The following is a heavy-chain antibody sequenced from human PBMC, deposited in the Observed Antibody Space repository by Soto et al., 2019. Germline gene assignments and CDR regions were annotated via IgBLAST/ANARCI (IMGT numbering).Heavy chain of an antibody. CDR2: IIPMYGPA. V-gene: IGHV1-69*01. J-gene: IGHJ5*02. CDR1: VGTFSSYA. D-gene: IGHD3-10*01. Sequence: QVPLVQSGAEVKKPGSSVTVSCKASVGTFSSYAIHWVRQAPGQGLEWMGGIIPMYGPAKYAQRFQGRVTITADESTTTVYMELTSLTSQDXXXYYCARVTSMVRGVIDNWFDPWGHGTLVTVSS. CDR3: ARVTSMVRGVIDNWFDP.